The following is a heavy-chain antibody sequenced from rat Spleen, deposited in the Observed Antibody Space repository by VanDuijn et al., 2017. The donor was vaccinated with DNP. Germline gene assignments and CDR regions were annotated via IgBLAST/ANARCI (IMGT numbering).Heavy chain of an antibody. CDR2: INKGSSTI. CDR1: GFNFYDYW. J-gene: IGHJ2*01. CDR3: AKGPKCGGLNDYFDY. Sequence: EVKLVESGGGLVQPGRSLKLSCAASGFNFYDYWMGWVRQAPGKGLEWIGEINKGSSTINYIPSLKDKFTISRDNAQNTLYLQMNKLGSEDTAIYYCAKGPKCGGLNDYFDYGGQGVMVTVSS. V-gene: IGHV4-2*01. D-gene: IGHD1-11*01.